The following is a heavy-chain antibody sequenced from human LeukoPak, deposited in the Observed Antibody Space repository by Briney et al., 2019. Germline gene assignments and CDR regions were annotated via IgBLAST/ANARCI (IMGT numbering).Heavy chain of an antibody. CDR1: GYTFTSYG. CDR3: ARDRVLLWFGESYYFDY. CDR2: INTNTGNP. Sequence: ASVKVSCKASGYTFTSYGISWVRQAPGQGLEWTGWINTNTGNPTYAQGFTGRFVFSLDTSVSTAYLQISSLKAEDTAVYYCARDRVLLWFGESYYFDYWGQGTLVTVSS. J-gene: IGHJ4*02. V-gene: IGHV7-4-1*02. D-gene: IGHD3-10*01.